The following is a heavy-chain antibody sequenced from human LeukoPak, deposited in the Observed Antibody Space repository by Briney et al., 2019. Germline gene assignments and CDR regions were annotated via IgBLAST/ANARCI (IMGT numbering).Heavy chain of an antibody. CDR2: IGNSGSPI. D-gene: IGHD5-24*01. J-gene: IGHJ4*02. Sequence: GGSLRLSCVASGFTFSDYYMSWIRQAPGKGLESISYIGNSGSPIYYADSVKGRFTTSRDNAKNSLYLHMDSLRAEDTAVYYCARTRTPSRGYRTYWGQGTLVTVSS. V-gene: IGHV3-11*01. CDR1: GFTFSDYY. CDR3: ARTRTPSRGYRTY.